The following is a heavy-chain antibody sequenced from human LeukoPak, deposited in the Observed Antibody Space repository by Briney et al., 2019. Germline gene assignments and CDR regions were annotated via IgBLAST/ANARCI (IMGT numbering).Heavy chain of an antibody. CDR2: INHSGST. V-gene: IGHV4-34*01. CDR1: GGSFSGYY. Sequence: SETLSLTCAVYGGSFSGYYWSWIRQPPGKGLEWIGGINHSGSTNYNPSLKSRVTISVDTSKNQFSLKLSSVTAADTAVYYCARDVPGYYYDSSPHAFDIWGQGTMVTVSS. D-gene: IGHD3-22*01. CDR3: ARDVPGYYYDSSPHAFDI. J-gene: IGHJ3*02.